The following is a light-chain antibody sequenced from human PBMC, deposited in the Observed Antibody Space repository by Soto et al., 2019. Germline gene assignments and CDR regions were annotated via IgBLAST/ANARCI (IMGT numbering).Light chain of an antibody. CDR1: QGISSY. Sequence: IQLTQSPSSLSASVGDRVTITCRASQGISSYLAWYQQKPGKAPKLLIYAASTLQSGVPSRFSGSGSGTDFTLTISSLQPEDFAIYYCQQLNSFGGGTKVEIK. CDR3: QQLNS. CDR2: AAS. V-gene: IGKV1-9*01. J-gene: IGKJ4*01.